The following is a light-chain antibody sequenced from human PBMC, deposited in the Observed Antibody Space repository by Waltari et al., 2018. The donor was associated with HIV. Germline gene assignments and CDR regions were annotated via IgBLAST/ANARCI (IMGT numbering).Light chain of an antibody. J-gene: IGKJ4*01. CDR3: MQSIHLPLT. CDR2: EGA. CDR1: QSLLHSDGKNY. V-gene: IGKV2D-29*01. Sequence: IVLTQSPPSLPVSPGQGASLSCKSSQSLLHSDGKNYLYWYLQRPGQPPQLLINEGAKRFSRVPDRFSGGGSGTEFSLNISRVEAEDVGTYYCMQSIHLPLTFGGGTKVEIK.